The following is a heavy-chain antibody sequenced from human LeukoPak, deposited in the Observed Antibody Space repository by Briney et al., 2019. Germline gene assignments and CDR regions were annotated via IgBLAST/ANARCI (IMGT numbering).Heavy chain of an antibody. CDR3: ARALYSSGYYYNY. D-gene: IGHD3-22*01. V-gene: IGHV4-34*01. CDR2: INYSGST. Sequence: SETLSLTCAVYGGSFSGYYWSWIRQPPGKGLEWIGEINYSGSTNYNPSLKSRVTISVDTSKNQFSLKLSSVTAADTAVYYCARALYSSGYYYNYWGQGTLVTVSS. CDR1: GGSFSGYY. J-gene: IGHJ4*02.